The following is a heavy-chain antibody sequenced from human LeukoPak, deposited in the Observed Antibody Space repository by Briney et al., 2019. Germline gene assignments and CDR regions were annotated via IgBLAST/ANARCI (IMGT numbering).Heavy chain of an antibody. D-gene: IGHD6-19*01. CDR2: ISGSGGST. J-gene: IGHJ2*01. CDR3: AKRFAVAGSRPWYFDL. V-gene: IGHV3-23*01. Sequence: GGSLRLSCAASGFTFSSYAMSWVRQASGKGLEWVSAISGSGGSTYYADSVKGRFTISRDNSKNTLYLQMNSLRAEDTAVYYCAKRFAVAGSRPWYFDLWGRGTLVTVSS. CDR1: GFTFSSYA.